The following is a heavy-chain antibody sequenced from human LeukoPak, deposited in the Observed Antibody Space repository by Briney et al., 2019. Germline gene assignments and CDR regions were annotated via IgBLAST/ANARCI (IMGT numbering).Heavy chain of an antibody. Sequence: PSETLSLTCTVSGGSISSYYWSWIRQPPGKGLEWIGYIYYSGSINYNPSLKSRVTISVDTSKNQFSLKLSSVTAADTAVDYCARERGYCSSTSCYPLGLGMDVWGKGTTVTVSS. CDR3: ARERGYCSSTSCYPLGLGMDV. V-gene: IGHV4-59*01. CDR2: IYYSGSI. J-gene: IGHJ6*04. CDR1: GGSISSYY. D-gene: IGHD2-2*01.